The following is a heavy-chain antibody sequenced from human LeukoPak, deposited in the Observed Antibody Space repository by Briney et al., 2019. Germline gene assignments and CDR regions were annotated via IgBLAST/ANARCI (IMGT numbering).Heavy chain of an antibody. CDR3: ARRVRGVPAPFGY. V-gene: IGHV1-69*06. D-gene: IGHD3-10*01. Sequence: GASVKVSCKASGGTFSSYVINWVRQAPGQGLEWMGGIIPIFGTANYAQKFQGRVTITADKSTSTAYMELSSLRSEDTAVYYCARRVRGVPAPFGYWGQGTLVTVSS. J-gene: IGHJ4*02. CDR1: GGTFSSYV. CDR2: IIPIFGTA.